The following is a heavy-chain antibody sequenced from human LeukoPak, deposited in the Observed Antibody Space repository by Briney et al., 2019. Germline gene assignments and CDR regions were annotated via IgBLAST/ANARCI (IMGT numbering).Heavy chain of an antibody. J-gene: IGHJ4*02. D-gene: IGHD3-10*01. Sequence: SVKVSCKASGGTFISYAISRVRQAPGQGLEWMGGIIPIFGTANYAQKFQGRVTITADESTSTAYMELSSLRSEDTAVYYCARDVRGEYFDYWGQGTLVTVSS. V-gene: IGHV1-69*01. CDR3: ARDVRGEYFDY. CDR1: GGTFISYA. CDR2: IIPIFGTA.